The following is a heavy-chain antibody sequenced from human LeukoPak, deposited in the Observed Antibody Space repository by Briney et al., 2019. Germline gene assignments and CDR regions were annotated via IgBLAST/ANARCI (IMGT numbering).Heavy chain of an antibody. V-gene: IGHV3-23*01. CDR2: MSGSGSST. CDR1: GFTFSNYA. CDR3: AKDLYDSSGSRYDY. D-gene: IGHD3-22*01. J-gene: IGHJ4*02. Sequence: GGSLRLSCAVSGFTFSNYAMSWVRQAPGKGLEWVSAMSGSGSSTWYADPVKGRLTISRDNPKNTLFLQMNSLRAEDTAVYYCAKDLYDSSGSRYDYWGQGTLVTVSS.